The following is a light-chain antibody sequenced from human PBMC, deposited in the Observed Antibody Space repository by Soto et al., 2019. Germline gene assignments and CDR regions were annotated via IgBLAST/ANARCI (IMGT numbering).Light chain of an antibody. CDR1: SSDVGGYNY. CDR2: DVS. Sequence: ALTPPASLSGSPGQSITISCTGTSSDVGGYNYVSWYQQHPGKAPKLMIYDVSNRPSGVSNRFSGSKSGNTASLTISGLQAEDEADYYCSSYTSSSTQVFGTGTKVTVL. CDR3: SSYTSSSTQV. V-gene: IGLV2-14*01. J-gene: IGLJ1*01.